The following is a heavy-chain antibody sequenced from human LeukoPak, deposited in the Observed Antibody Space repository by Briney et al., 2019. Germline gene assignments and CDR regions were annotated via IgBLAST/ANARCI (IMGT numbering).Heavy chain of an antibody. Sequence: ASVKVSCKASGYTFTSYDINWVRQATGQGLEWMGWMNPNSGNTGYAQKSQGRVTITRNTSISTAYMELSSLRSEDTAVYYCARVAQNYYDSSGYFGEFDYWGQGTLVTVSS. V-gene: IGHV1-8*03. D-gene: IGHD3-22*01. J-gene: IGHJ4*02. CDR1: GYTFTSYD. CDR2: MNPNSGNT. CDR3: ARVAQNYYDSSGYFGEFDY.